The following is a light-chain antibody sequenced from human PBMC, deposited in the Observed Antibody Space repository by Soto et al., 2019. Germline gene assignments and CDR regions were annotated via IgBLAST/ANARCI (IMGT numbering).Light chain of an antibody. CDR1: QTVSSVH. CDR2: GGF. CDR3: QQYGSSPRT. J-gene: IGKJ1*01. Sequence: EIVLSHSLATLSLYPEERATLSCRASQTVSSVHLAWYQQKPGHAPRLLIAGGFSRATGIPDRFSGSGSATDCTLTSSILEHEDFAFYYCQQYGSSPRTFGQGTKVDIK. V-gene: IGKV3-20*01.